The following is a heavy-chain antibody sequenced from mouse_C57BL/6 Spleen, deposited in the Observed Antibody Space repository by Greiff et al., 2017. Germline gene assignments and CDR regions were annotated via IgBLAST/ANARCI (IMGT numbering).Heavy chain of an antibody. CDR1: GYTFTDYE. CDR2: IDPETGGT. Sequence: VQLQESGAELVRPGASVTLSCKASGYTFTDYEMHWVKQPPVRGLEWIGAIDPETGGTAYNQKFTGKAILTADKTSSTAYMVRRSLTSDDSAVYYCTRGVPFAYWGQGTLVTVSA. D-gene: IGHD2-14*01. J-gene: IGHJ3*01. CDR3: TRGVPFAY. V-gene: IGHV1-15*01.